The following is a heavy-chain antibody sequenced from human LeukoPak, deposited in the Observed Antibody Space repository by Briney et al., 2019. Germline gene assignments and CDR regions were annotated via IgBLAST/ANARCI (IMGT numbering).Heavy chain of an antibody. CDR1: GGFIPNYY. CDR3: ARGPGSPSGDNYGRPLDY. D-gene: IGHD5-18*01. V-gene: IGHV4-59*12. Sequence: SSETLSLTCTFLGGFIPNYYWSWMRQPPGKGLEYVGYIYYSVNTNYNPSLNSRVTISVDTSKKQLSLKLKSVTTAETAVYYCARGPGSPSGDNYGRPLDYWGQGTLVTVSS. CDR2: IYYSVNT. J-gene: IGHJ4*02.